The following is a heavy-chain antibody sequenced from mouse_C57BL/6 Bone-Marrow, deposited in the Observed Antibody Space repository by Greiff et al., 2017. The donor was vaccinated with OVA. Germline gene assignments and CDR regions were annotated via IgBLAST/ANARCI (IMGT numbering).Heavy chain of an antibody. CDR1: GFSLSTSGMG. J-gene: IGHJ3*01. Sequence: QVTLKVSGPGILQSSQTLSLTCSFSGFSLSTSGMGVSWIRQPSGKGLECLAHNYWDDDKRYNPSLKSRLTISKDTSRNQVFLKITSVDTADTATYDCARPYYGSTKLVDWGQGTLVTVSA. D-gene: IGHD1-1*01. V-gene: IGHV8-12*01. CDR3: ARPYYGSTKLVD. CDR2: NYWDDDK.